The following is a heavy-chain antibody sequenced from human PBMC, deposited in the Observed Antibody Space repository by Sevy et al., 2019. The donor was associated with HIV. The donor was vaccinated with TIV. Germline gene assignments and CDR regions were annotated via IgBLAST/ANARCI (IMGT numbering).Heavy chain of an antibody. CDR3: AKGGYSSSWYRFDP. Sequence: GSLRLSCAASGFTFSSYGMHWVRQAPGKGLEWVAVISYDGSNKYYADSVKGRFTISRDNSKNTLYLQMNSLRAEDTAVYYCAKGGYSSSWYRFDPWGQGTLVTVSS. D-gene: IGHD6-13*01. CDR1: GFTFSSYG. V-gene: IGHV3-30*18. J-gene: IGHJ5*02. CDR2: ISYDGSNK.